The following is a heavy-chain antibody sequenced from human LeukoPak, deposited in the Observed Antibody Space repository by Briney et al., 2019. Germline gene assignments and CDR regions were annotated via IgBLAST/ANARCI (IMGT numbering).Heavy chain of an antibody. CDR3: ARDGPGRTVTTDY. Sequence: PGGSLRLSCAASGFTFSSYGMHWVRQAPGKGLEWVAFIRYDGSNKYYADSVKGRFTISRDNSKNTLYLQMNSLRAEDTAVYYCARDGPGRTVTTDYWGQGTLVTVSS. J-gene: IGHJ4*02. CDR1: GFTFSSYG. CDR2: IRYDGSNK. V-gene: IGHV3-30*02. D-gene: IGHD4-11*01.